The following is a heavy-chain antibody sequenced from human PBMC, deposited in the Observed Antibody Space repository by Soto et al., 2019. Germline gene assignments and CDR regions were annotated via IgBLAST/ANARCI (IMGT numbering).Heavy chain of an antibody. Sequence: EVQLVESGGGLVKPGGSLRLSCAVSGFTFDKVWMNWVRQAPGKGLEWVGRIKSKTDGGTTDYAAPVKGRFTISRDDSKNMLYLQMNSLKTEDRGMYVCTTGRDDLLYWGQGTMVTVSS. CDR2: IKSKTDGGTT. D-gene: IGHD1-26*01. CDR1: GFTFDKVW. J-gene: IGHJ4*02. V-gene: IGHV3-15*07. CDR3: TTGRDDLLY.